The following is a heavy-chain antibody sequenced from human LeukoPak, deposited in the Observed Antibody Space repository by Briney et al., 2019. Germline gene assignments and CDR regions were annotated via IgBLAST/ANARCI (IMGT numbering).Heavy chain of an antibody. Sequence: GASVKVSCKASGYTFTSYYMHWVRQAPGQGLEWMGIINPSGGSTSYAQKFQGRVTMTRDTSTSTVYMELSSLRSEDTAVYYCARAGGSSSPSYYYGMDVWGQGTTVTVS. CDR1: GYTFTSYY. CDR2: INPSGGST. CDR3: ARAGGSSSPSYYYGMDV. J-gene: IGHJ6*02. V-gene: IGHV1-46*01. D-gene: IGHD6-6*01.